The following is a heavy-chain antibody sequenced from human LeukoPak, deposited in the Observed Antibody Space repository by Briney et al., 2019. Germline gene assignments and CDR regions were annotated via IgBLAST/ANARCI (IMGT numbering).Heavy chain of an antibody. CDR3: ARDLALVGTTVVTPDY. Sequence: ASVKVSCKASGYTFTGYYMHWVRQAPGQGLEWMGWINPNSGGTNYAQKFQGRVTMTRDTSISTAYMELSRLRSDDTAVYYCARDLALVGTTVVTPDYWGQGTLVTVSS. V-gene: IGHV1-2*02. J-gene: IGHJ4*02. CDR2: INPNSGGT. D-gene: IGHD4-23*01. CDR1: GYTFTGYY.